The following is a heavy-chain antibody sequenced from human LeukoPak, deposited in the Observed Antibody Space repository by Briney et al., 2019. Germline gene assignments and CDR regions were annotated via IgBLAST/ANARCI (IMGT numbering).Heavy chain of an antibody. Sequence: GGSLRLSCAASGFTFSSYWMSWVRQAPGKGLEWVANIKQDGSEKYYVDSVKGRFTISRDNAKNSLYLQMNSLRAEDTAVYYCVRDMWGRSGWYRGIYFDYWGQGTLVTVSS. J-gene: IGHJ4*02. CDR1: GFTFSSYW. CDR2: IKQDGSEK. CDR3: VRDMWGRSGWYRGIYFDY. D-gene: IGHD6-19*01. V-gene: IGHV3-7*01.